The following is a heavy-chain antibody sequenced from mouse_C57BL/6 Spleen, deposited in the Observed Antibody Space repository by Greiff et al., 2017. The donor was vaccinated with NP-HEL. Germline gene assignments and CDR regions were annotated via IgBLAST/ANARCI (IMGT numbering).Heavy chain of an antibody. CDR2: INPNNGGT. D-gene: IGHD2-5*01. CDR1: GYTFTDYY. J-gene: IGHJ3*01. CDR3: ARETDYSNYGFAY. V-gene: IGHV1-26*01. Sequence: VQLQQSGAELAKPGASVKLSCKASGYTFTDYYMNWVKQSHGKSLEWIGDINPNNGGTSYNQKFKGKATLTVDKSSSTAYMELRSLTSEDSAVYYCARETDYSNYGFAYWGQGTLVTVSA.